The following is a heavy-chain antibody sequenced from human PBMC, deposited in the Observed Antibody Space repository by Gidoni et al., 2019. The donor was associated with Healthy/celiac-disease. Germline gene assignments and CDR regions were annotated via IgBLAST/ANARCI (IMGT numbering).Heavy chain of an antibody. CDR3: ARRSEYYDFWSGSNWFDP. CDR2: IYYSGST. CDR1: GGSISSRSYY. D-gene: IGHD3-3*01. Sequence: QLQLQESGPGLVKPSETMSLTCTVSGGSISSRSYYWGWIRQPPGKGLGWIGSIYYSGSTYYNPSLKSRVTISVDTSKNQFSLKLSSVTAADTAVYYCARRSEYYDFWSGSNWFDPWGQGTLVTVSS. J-gene: IGHJ5*02. V-gene: IGHV4-39*01.